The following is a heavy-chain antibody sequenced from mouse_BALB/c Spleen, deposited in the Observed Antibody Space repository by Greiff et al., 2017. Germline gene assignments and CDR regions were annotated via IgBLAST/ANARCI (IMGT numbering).Heavy chain of an antibody. D-gene: IGHD2-3*01. CDR2: ISYSGST. V-gene: IGHV3-8*02. CDR3: ARYRDGYYSYYAMDY. CDR1: GDSITSGY. Sequence: EVQRVESGPSLVKPSQTLSLTCSVTGDSITSGYWNWIRKFPGNKLEYMGYISYSGSTYYNPSLKSRISITRDTSKNQYYLQLNSVTTEDTATYYCARYRDGYYSYYAMDYWGQGTSVTVSS. J-gene: IGHJ4*01.